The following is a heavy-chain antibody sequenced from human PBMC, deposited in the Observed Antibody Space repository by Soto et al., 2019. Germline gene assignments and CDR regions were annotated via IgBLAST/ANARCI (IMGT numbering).Heavy chain of an antibody. CDR2: INPSGGST. CDR3: ARANWITIFGMVPSQELQNWFDP. D-gene: IGHD3-3*01. J-gene: IGHJ5*02. V-gene: IGHV1-46*01. Sequence: ASVKVSCKASGYTFTSYYMHWVRQAPGQGLEWMGIINPSGGSTSYAQKFQGRVTMTRDTSTSTVYMELSSLRSEDTAVYYCARANWITIFGMVPSQELQNWFDPWGQGTLVTVSS. CDR1: GYTFTSYY.